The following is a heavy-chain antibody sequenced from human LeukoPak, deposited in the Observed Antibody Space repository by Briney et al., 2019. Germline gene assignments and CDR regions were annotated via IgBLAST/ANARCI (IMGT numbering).Heavy chain of an antibody. CDR1: GYTFTSYD. J-gene: IGHJ4*02. CDR2: ISAYNGNT. CDR3: ARGMGGLLWFGESTYFDY. Sequence: ASVKVSCKASGYTFTSYDINWVRQATGQGLEWMGWISAYNGNTNYAQKLQGRVTMTTDTSTSTAYMELRSLRSDDTAVYYCARGMGGLLWFGESTYFDYWGQGTLVTVSS. V-gene: IGHV1-18*01. D-gene: IGHD3-10*01.